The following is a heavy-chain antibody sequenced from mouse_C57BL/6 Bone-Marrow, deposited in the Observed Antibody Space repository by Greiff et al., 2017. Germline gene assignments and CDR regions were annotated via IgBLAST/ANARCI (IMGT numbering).Heavy chain of an antibody. CDR2: IRSKSNNYAT. Sequence: GGGLVQPKGSLKLSCAASGFSFNPYAMNWVRQAPGKGLEWVARIRSKSNNYATYYADSVKDRYTISRDDSESMLYLQMNNLKSEDTAMYYCVRFWDYWGQGTTLTVSS. J-gene: IGHJ2*01. V-gene: IGHV10-1*01. CDR1: GFSFNPYA. CDR3: VRFWDY.